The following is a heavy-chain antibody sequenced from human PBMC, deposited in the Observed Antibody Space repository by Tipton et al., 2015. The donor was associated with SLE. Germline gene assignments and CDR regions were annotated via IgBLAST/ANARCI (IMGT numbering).Heavy chain of an antibody. CDR1: GYSINNGFY. CDR2: VFYTGSA. D-gene: IGHD3-9*01. Sequence: TLSLTCTVSGYSINNGFYWGWIRQPPGKGLEWIGTVFYTGSAHYNPSLRSRATISLDASKNLLSLKLNSVTAADTAVYFCVRRKAHRYYFDYWGQGTLVTVSS. CDR3: VRRKAHRYYFDY. V-gene: IGHV4-38-2*02. J-gene: IGHJ4*02.